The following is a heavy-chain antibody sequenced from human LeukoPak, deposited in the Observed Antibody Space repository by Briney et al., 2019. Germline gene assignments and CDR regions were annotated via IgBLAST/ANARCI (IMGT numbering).Heavy chain of an antibody. D-gene: IGHD2-8*01. CDR2: IQYDRTNE. CDR3: AKDRCSNGIGCYYYYMEV. J-gene: IGHJ6*03. CDR1: AFTLSSYG. Sequence: GGSLRLSCAASAFTLSSYGMHWVRQAPGKGLEWVAYIQYDRTNEQYAHSVKGRFRISRDNSNNILYLQMNSLRTEDTAVYYCAKDRCSNGIGCYYYYMEVWGKGTTVTISS. V-gene: IGHV3-30*02.